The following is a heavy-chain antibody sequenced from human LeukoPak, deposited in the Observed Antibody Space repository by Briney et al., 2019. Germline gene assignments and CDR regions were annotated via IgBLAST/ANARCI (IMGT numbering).Heavy chain of an antibody. D-gene: IGHD5-12*01. V-gene: IGHV4-59*07. J-gene: IGHJ3*02. CDR2: IWDTEIT. CDR1: GGSIRSYF. CDR3: ARGLVLATDDAFDI. Sequence: SDTLSLTCTVSGGSIRSYFWSWLRQPPGKGLEGIEYIWDTEITDYNPSLKSRVTIALDTPKNHSSLTLRSVTAADTALYFCARGLVLATDDAFDIWGKGKLVSVSS.